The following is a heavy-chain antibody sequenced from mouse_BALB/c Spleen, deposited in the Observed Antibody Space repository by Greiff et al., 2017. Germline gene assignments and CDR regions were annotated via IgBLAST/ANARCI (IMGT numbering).Heavy chain of an antibody. V-gene: IGHV14-1*02. CDR3: ARRAAFYAMDY. Sequence: VQLQQSGAELVRPGALVKLSCKASGFNIKDYYMHWVKQRPEQGLEWIGWIDPENGNTIYDPKFQGKASITADTSSNTAYLQLSSLTSEDTAVYYCARRAAFYAMDYWGQGTSVTVSS. CDR2: IDPENGNT. CDR1: GFNIKDYY. J-gene: IGHJ4*01. D-gene: IGHD1-2*01.